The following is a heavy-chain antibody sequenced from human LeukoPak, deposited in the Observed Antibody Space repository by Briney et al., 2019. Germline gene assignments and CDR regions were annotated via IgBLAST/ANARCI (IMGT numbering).Heavy chain of an antibody. CDR2: ISSTSSII. Sequence: PGGSLRLSRAASGFNFSTYSMNWVRQAPGKGLEWVSYISSTSSIIDYADSVKGRFTISRDNAKNSLYLQMNSLRDEDKAVYYCARDRHYAFDVWGQGTMVTVAS. V-gene: IGHV3-48*02. CDR3: ARDRHYAFDV. CDR1: GFNFSTYS. J-gene: IGHJ3*01.